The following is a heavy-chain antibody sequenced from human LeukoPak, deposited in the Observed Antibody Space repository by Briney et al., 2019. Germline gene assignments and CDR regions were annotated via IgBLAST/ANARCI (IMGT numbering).Heavy chain of an antibody. CDR3: GRGPYGSGSYEVYSMDV. CDR2: ISYDGSNE. CDR1: GFTFNRYA. J-gene: IGHJ6*02. V-gene: IGHV3-30-3*01. Sequence: GGSLRLPCAASGFTFNRYAMHWVPQAPGKGLEWVAVISYDGSNEYYADSVKGRFTTSRDNSQYTLYLQMNSLRADDTAVFYCGRGPYGSGSYEVYSMDVWGQGTAVTVSS. D-gene: IGHD3-10*01.